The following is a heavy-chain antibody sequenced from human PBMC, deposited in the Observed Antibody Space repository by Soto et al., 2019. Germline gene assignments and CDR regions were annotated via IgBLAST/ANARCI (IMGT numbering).Heavy chain of an antibody. D-gene: IGHD3-9*01. J-gene: IGHJ4*02. CDR2: IYYSGST. Sequence: SETLSLTCTVAGGYLSSSSFHWGWIRQPPGKGLEWIGSIYYSGSTYYSPSLKSRVTISVDTSKNQFSLKLSSVTAADTAVYYCARARRTPHYDILTGYYPAWYFDYWGQGTLVTVSS. V-gene: IGHV4-39*07. CDR1: GGYLSSSSFH. CDR3: ARARRTPHYDILTGYYPAWYFDY.